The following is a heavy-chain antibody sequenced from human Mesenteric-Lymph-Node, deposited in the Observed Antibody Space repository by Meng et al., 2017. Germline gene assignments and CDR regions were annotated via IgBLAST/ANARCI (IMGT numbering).Heavy chain of an antibody. J-gene: IGHJ5*02. CDR3: VRSSGWVRTGFDP. CDR1: GGSISTSGYY. CDR2: IGHSGIT. V-gene: IGHV4-39*01. Sequence: QPQLQESGPGLVKPSEALSPPCSVSGGSISTSGYYWGWIRQPPGKGLEWIGSIGHSGITYYTPSLKSRVTVSIDTSKSQFSLKLTSVTAADTAVYYCVRSSGWVRTGFDPWGQAPWSPSPQ. D-gene: IGHD6-19*01.